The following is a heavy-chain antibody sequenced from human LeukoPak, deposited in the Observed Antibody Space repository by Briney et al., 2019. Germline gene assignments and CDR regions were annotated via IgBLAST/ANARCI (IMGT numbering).Heavy chain of an antibody. CDR3: ARDSDLDYGDYKRWFDP. CDR1: GGTFSSYA. V-gene: IGHV1-69*05. Sequence: SVKVSCKASGGTFSSYAISWVRQAPGQGLEWMGRIIPIFGTANYAQKSQGRVTITTDESTSTAYMELSSLRSEDTAVYYCARDSDLDYGDYKRWFDPWGQGTLVTVSS. CDR2: IIPIFGTA. D-gene: IGHD4-17*01. J-gene: IGHJ5*02.